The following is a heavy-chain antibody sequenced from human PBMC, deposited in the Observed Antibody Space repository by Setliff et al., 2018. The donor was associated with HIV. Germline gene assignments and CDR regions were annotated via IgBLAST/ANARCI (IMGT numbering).Heavy chain of an antibody. Sequence: SVKVSCKASGGTFSSYAISWVRQAPGQGLEWMGGIIPIFGTANYAQKFQGRVTITADESTSTAYMELSSLRSEDTAVYYCARAHGYSNSWYEDAFDIWGQGTMVTVSS. CDR1: GGTFSSYA. D-gene: IGHD6-13*01. J-gene: IGHJ3*02. CDR3: ARAHGYSNSWYEDAFDI. V-gene: IGHV1-69*13. CDR2: IIPIFGTA.